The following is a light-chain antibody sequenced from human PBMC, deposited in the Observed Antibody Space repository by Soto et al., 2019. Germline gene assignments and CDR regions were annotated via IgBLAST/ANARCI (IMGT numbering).Light chain of an antibody. CDR2: DVS. J-gene: IGKJ1*01. V-gene: IGKV3-11*01. CDR1: QSVSIY. Sequence: EIVMTQTPATLSLSPGDRATLSCRASQSVSIYLAWYQQRPGQSPRLLIYDVSNRATDVPARFSGSGSGTDFTLSIRTLETEDFAVYYCVQRAAWPWTSGQGTKVEIK. CDR3: VQRAAWPWT.